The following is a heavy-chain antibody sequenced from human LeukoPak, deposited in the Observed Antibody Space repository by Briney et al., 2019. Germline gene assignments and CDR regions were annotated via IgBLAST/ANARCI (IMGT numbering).Heavy chain of an antibody. J-gene: IGHJ4*02. CDR1: GFTFSSYS. V-gene: IGHV3-21*01. CDR2: ISSSSSYI. D-gene: IGHD3-22*01. CDR3: ARVLEDSSGYLDY. Sequence: PGGSLRLSCAASGFTFSSYSMNWVRQAPGKGLEWVSSISSSSSYIYYADSVKGRFTISRDNAKNSLYLQMNSLRAEDTAVYYCARVLEDSSGYLDYWGQGTLVTVSS.